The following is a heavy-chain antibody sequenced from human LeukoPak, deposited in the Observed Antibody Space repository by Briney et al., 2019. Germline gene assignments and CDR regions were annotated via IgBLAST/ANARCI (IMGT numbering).Heavy chain of an antibody. Sequence: GGSLRLSCAASGFTFSSYVMHWVRQAPGKGLEWVASISQDGSNKYYAESVTGRFTISRDSSKNTLYLHMNSLRAEDTAVYYCASPRNFYSDSRGYYGAFDYWGQGTLVTVSS. D-gene: IGHD3-22*01. CDR3: ASPRNFYSDSRGYYGAFDY. CDR1: GFTFSSYV. CDR2: ISQDGSNK. J-gene: IGHJ4*01. V-gene: IGHV3-30-3*01.